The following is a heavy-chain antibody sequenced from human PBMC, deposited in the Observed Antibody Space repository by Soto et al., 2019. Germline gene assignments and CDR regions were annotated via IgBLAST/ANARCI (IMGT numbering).Heavy chain of an antibody. J-gene: IGHJ4*02. V-gene: IGHV3-23*01. D-gene: IGHD2-15*01. CDR1: GFTFSTYA. CDR3: AKGSLGYCSGAICDFFDF. CDR2: ISGGRSGT. Sequence: EVHLLESGGGLVQPGGSLRLSCAASGFTFSTYAMSWVRQAPGKGLEWVSAISGGRSGTYYADSVRGRFTLSRDDSTNTLYLQMNSMRADDTAIYYCAKGSLGYCSGAICDFFDFWGQGTLVTVSS.